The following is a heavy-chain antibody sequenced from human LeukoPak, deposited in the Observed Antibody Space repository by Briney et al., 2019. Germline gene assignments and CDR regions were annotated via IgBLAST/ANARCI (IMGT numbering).Heavy chain of an antibody. CDR3: ARGTGTPFLHDY. D-gene: IGHD6-13*01. CDR1: GFTFSSYW. CDR2: INSDGSST. V-gene: IGHV3-74*01. Sequence: GGSLRLSCAASGFTFSSYWMHWVRQAPGKGLVWVSRINSDGSSTSYADSVKGRFTISRDNAKNTLYLQMNSLRAEDTAVYYCARGTGTPFLHDYWGQGTLVTVSS. J-gene: IGHJ4*02.